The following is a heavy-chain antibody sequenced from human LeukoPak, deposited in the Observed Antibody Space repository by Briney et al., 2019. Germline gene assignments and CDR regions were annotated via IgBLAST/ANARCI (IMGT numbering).Heavy chain of an antibody. J-gene: IGHJ3*01. CDR2: IGIYHGNT. D-gene: IGHD3-22*01. V-gene: IGHV1-18*01. Sequence: ASVKVSCKASGYTFTSYGISWVRQAPGQGLEWMGWIGIYHGNTNYAQKFQDRVTMTRDTSTSTVYMELRSLRSDDTAMYYCVRDGRSLAMIVFTQGLDGFDLWGQGSMVTVSS. CDR1: GYTFTSYG. CDR3: VRDGRSLAMIVFTQGLDGFDL.